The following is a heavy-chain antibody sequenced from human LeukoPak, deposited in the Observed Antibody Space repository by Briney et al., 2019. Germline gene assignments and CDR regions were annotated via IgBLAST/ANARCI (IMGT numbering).Heavy chain of an antibody. Sequence: PGGSLRLSCAASGFTLSSYWMSWVRQAPGKGLEWVANIKQDGSEKYYVDSVKGRFTISRDNSNNTLYLQMNSLRAEDTAVYYCALIDYWGQGTLVTVSS. CDR2: IKQDGSEK. CDR1: GFTLSSYW. J-gene: IGHJ4*02. V-gene: IGHV3-7*01. CDR3: ALIDY.